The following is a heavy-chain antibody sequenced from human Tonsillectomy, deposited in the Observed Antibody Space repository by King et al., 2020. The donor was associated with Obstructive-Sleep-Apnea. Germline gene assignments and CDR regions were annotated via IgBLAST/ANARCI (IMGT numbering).Heavy chain of an antibody. Sequence: QLVQSGAEVKKPGSSVKVSCKASGGTFSSYAISWVRQAPGQGLEWMGGIIPILGIANYAQKFQGRVTITADKSTSTAYMELSSLRSEDTAVYYCARPKLERHYYYYGMDVWGQGTTVTVSS. J-gene: IGHJ6*02. CDR2: IIPILGIA. CDR1: GGTFSSYA. V-gene: IGHV1-69*09. D-gene: IGHD1-1*01. CDR3: ARPKLERHYYYYGMDV.